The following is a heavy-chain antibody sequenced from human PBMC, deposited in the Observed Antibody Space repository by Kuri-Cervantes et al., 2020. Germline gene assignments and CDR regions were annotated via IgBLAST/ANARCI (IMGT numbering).Heavy chain of an antibody. V-gene: IGHV3-30-3*01. CDR3: ARERPYYYYGMDV. Sequence: GGSLRLSCAASGFTFSSYAMHWVRQAPGKGLEWVAVISYDGSNKYYADSVKGRSTISRDNSLNTLYLQMNSLRAEDTAVYYCARERPYYYYGMDVWGQGTTVTVSS. J-gene: IGHJ6*02. CDR2: ISYDGSNK. CDR1: GFTFSSYA.